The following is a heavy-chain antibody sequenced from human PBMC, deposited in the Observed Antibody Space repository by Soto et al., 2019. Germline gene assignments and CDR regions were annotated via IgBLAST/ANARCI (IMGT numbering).Heavy chain of an antibody. CDR3: ARDRTRATVTTFYYGMDV. CDR1: GFTFSSYS. CDR2: ISSSSSYI. V-gene: IGHV3-21*01. Sequence: VGSLRLSCAASGFTFSSYSMNWVRQAPGKGLEWVSSISSSSSYIYYADSVKGRFTISRDNAKNSLYLQMNSLRAEDTAVYYCARDRTRATVTTFYYGMDVWGQGTTVIVSS. D-gene: IGHD4-17*01. J-gene: IGHJ6*02.